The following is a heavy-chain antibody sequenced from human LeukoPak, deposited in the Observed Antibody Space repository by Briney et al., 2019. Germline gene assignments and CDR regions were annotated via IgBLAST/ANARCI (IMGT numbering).Heavy chain of an antibody. Sequence: PGGSLRLSCAASGFTFTAYCMDWARQAPGKGPEWLSSISSGRTSIYYADSVKGRFTISRDNAKKSLYLQMNSLRAEDTAVYYCARGEKDSAFDYWGQGTLVTVSS. CDR3: ARGEKDSAFDY. CDR2: ISSGRTSI. V-gene: IGHV3-21*01. J-gene: IGHJ4*02. CDR1: GFTFTAYC. D-gene: IGHD5-18*01.